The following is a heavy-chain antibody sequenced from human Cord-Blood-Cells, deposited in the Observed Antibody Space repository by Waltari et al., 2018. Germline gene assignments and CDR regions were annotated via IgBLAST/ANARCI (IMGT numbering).Heavy chain of an antibody. V-gene: IGHV4-31*02. CDR3: ARAPDYGDYLGSAIDY. D-gene: IGHD4-17*01. CDR2: IYYSGST. Sequence: IRQHPGKGLEWIGYIYYSGSTYYNPSLKSRVTISVDTSKNQFSLKLSSVTAADTAVYYCARAPDYGDYLGSAIDYWGQGTLVTVSS. J-gene: IGHJ4*02.